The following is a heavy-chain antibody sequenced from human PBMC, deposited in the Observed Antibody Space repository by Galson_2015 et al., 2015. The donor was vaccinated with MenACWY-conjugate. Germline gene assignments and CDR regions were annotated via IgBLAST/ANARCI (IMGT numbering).Heavy chain of an antibody. CDR3: AKILGSIFCGHMDV. CDR2: ISWNSGSI. V-gene: IGHV3-9*01. Sequence: SLRLSCAASGFTFDDYAMHWVRQPPGKGLEWVSGISWNSGSIGYADSVKGRFTISRDNAKKSLYLQMNSLRAEDTAFYYCAKILGSIFCGHMDVSGQRTTFTVSS. CDR1: GFTFDDYA. J-gene: IGHJ6*01. D-gene: IGHD2-21*01.